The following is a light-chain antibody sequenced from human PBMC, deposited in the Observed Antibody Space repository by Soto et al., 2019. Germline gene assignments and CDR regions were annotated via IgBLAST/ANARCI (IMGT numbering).Light chain of an antibody. V-gene: IGLV2-8*01. CDR2: EVN. CDR3: SSYAGSSTSYV. CDR1: SSDVGGYNY. Sequence: QSALTQPPSASGSPGQSVAISCTGTSSDVGGYNYVSWYQQHPGKAPKLMIYEVNKRPSGVPDRFSGSKSGNTASLTVSGLQAEDEADYYCSSYAGSSTSYVVGTGTKVTVL. J-gene: IGLJ1*01.